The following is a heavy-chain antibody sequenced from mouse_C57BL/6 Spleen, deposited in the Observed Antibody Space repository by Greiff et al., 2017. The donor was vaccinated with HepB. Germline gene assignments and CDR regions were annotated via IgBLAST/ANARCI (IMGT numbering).Heavy chain of an antibody. Sequence: EVQVVESGEGLVKPGGSLKLSCAASGFTFSSYAMSWVRQTPEKRLEWVAYISSGGDYIYYADTVKGRFTISRDNARNTLYLQMSSLKSEDTAMYYCTRDRGSSPYYFDYWGQGTTLTVSS. J-gene: IGHJ2*01. CDR1: GFTFSSYA. CDR2: ISSGGDYI. CDR3: TRDRGSSPYYFDY. D-gene: IGHD1-1*01. V-gene: IGHV5-9-1*02.